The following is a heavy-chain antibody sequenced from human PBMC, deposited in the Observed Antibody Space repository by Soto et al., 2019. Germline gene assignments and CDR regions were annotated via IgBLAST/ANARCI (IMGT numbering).Heavy chain of an antibody. CDR3: ARALDYFASSGYYPVD. J-gene: IGHJ4*02. V-gene: IGHV3-30-3*01. D-gene: IGHD3-22*01. CDR2: ISYDGSSK. Sequence: QVQLVESGGGVVQPGRSLRLSCAASGFTFNGFAMYWVRQAPGKGLEWVALISYDGSSKYYADSVKGRFTISSDNSKNTLYLQVSSLRTEDTVVYYGARALDYFASSGYYPVDWGQGTLVTVSS. CDR1: GFTFNGFA.